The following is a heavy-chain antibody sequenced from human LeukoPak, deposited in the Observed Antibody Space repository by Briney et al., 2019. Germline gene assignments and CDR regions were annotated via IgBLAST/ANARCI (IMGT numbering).Heavy chain of an antibody. CDR2: ISYDGSNK. V-gene: IGHV3-30-3*01. Sequence: GGSLRLSCAASGFTFSSYAMHWFRQAPAKGLGWVAVISYDGSNKYYADSMKGRFTISRDNSKNTLYLQMNSLRAEDTAVYYCAKDTPFPQRIAVAGTWFDPWGQGTLVTVSS. J-gene: IGHJ5*02. D-gene: IGHD6-19*01. CDR1: GFTFSSYA. CDR3: AKDTPFPQRIAVAGTWFDP.